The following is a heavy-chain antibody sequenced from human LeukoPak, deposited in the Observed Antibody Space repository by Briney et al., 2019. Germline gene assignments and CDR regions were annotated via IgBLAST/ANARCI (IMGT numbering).Heavy chain of an antibody. D-gene: IGHD2-2*01. CDR1: GGTFSSYA. CDR2: IIPIFGTA. J-gene: IGHJ4*02. CDR3: ASQGGYCSSTSCYPNFDY. Sequence: SVKVSCKASGGTFSSYAISWVRQAPGQGLEWMGGIIPIFGTANYAQKFQGRVTIITDESTSTAYMELSSLRSEDTAVYYCASQGGYCSSTSCYPNFDYWGQGTLVTVSS. V-gene: IGHV1-69*05.